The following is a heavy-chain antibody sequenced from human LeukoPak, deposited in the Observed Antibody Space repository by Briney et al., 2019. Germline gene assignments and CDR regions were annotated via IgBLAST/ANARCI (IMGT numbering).Heavy chain of an antibody. Sequence: PGGSLRLSCAASGFTFSSCAMSWVGQAPGKGLEWVSGISGSGGTTYYADSVKGRLTISRDNSKNTLYLQMNSLRADDTAVYYCAKERTGGWPFDYWGQGTLVTVSS. V-gene: IGHV3-23*01. J-gene: IGHJ4*02. CDR1: GFTFSSCA. CDR3: AKERTGGWPFDY. CDR2: ISGSGGTT. D-gene: IGHD6-19*01.